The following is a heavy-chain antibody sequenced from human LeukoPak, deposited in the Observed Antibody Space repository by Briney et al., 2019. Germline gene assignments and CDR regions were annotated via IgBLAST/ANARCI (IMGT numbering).Heavy chain of an antibody. V-gene: IGHV3-23*01. D-gene: IGHD3-10*01. CDR2: ISGSGDIT. Sequence: PGRSLRLSCAASGFTFSSYAMHWVRQAPGKGLEYVSLISGSGDITYYAHSLKDRFTISRDNSKNTLYLQMHSLRAEDTAVYYCAARPGDLAVPFDYWGQGTLVTVSS. CDR1: GFTFSSYA. CDR3: AARPGDLAVPFDY. J-gene: IGHJ4*02.